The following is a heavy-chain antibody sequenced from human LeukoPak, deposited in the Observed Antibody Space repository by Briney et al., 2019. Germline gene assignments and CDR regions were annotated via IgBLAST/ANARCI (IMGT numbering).Heavy chain of an antibody. CDR3: ARSQTGGTFDY. Sequence: SETLSLTCSVSGASISPLYWSWFRQSPGRGPEWIGYIHDSGATNYNTSLESRVSISLDMSKNQFSLRLSSVSAVDTAVYYCARSQTGGTFDYWGQGALVTVSS. V-gene: IGHV4-59*01. CDR2: IHDSGAT. J-gene: IGHJ4*02. D-gene: IGHD1-26*01. CDR1: GASISPLY.